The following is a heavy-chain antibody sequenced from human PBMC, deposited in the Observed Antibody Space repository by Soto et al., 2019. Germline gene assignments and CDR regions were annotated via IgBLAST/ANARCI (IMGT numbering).Heavy chain of an antibody. CDR1: GGSISSSSYC. J-gene: IGHJ4*02. CDR2: IYYSGST. V-gene: IGHV4-39*01. Sequence: QLQLQESGPGLVKPSETLSLTCTVSGGSISSSSYCWGWIRQPPGKGLEWIGSIYYSGSTYYNPSLKSRVTISVDTSKNQFSLKLSSVTAADTAVYYCARVRSSWDKGTADYWGQGTLVTVSS. CDR3: ARVRSSWDKGTADY. D-gene: IGHD6-13*01.